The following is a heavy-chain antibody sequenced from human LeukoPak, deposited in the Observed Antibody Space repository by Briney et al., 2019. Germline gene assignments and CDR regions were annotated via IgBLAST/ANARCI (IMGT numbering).Heavy chain of an antibody. Sequence: GGSLRLSCAASGFTFSSYGMSWVRQAPGKGLEWVSAISGSGGSTYYADSVKGRFTISRDNSKNTLYLQMNSLRAEDTAVYYCARDAPYDSSGYGVDYWGQGTLVTVSS. D-gene: IGHD3-22*01. CDR1: GFTFSSYG. CDR3: ARDAPYDSSGYGVDY. V-gene: IGHV3-23*01. J-gene: IGHJ4*02. CDR2: ISGSGGST.